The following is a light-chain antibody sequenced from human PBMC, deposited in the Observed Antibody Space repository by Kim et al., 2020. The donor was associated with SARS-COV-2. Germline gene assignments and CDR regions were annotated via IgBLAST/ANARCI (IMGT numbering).Light chain of an antibody. CDR2: QDT. V-gene: IGLV3-1*01. Sequence: GSHGTTASITGCGDKLGGQGACWYKQRPGQPPLLVIYQDTKRPAGIPGRFSASKSGNTSTLTISGTQPMDEADYYCQAWDSSTVVFGGGTQLTVL. J-gene: IGLJ2*01. CDR3: QAWDSSTVV. CDR1: KLGGQG.